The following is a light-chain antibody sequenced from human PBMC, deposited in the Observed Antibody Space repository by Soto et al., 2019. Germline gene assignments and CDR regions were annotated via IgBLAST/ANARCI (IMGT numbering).Light chain of an antibody. CDR3: QQYNTYWT. Sequence: DIQMTQSPSTLSASVGDRVSITCRASQSVSSWLAWYQQKPGEAPKLLIYKASSLESGVPSRFSGSGSGTEFTLTISSLQPDDSATYYCQQYNTYWTFGQGTKVEIK. V-gene: IGKV1-5*03. CDR2: KAS. J-gene: IGKJ1*01. CDR1: QSVSSW.